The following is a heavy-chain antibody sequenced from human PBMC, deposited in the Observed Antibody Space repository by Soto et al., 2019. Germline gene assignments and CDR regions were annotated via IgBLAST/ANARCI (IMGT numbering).Heavy chain of an antibody. D-gene: IGHD3-22*01. CDR3: ARYADYYDTSDSSYVGGSNWFDP. V-gene: IGHV4-30-4*01. CDR2: IYYSGST. CDR1: GGSISSGDYY. Sequence: SETLSLTCTVSGGSISSGDYYWSWIRQPPGKGLEWIGYIYYSGSTYYNPSLKSRVTISVDTSKNQFSLKLSSVTAADTAVYYCARYADYYDTSDSSYVGGSNWFDPWGQGILVTVS. J-gene: IGHJ5*02.